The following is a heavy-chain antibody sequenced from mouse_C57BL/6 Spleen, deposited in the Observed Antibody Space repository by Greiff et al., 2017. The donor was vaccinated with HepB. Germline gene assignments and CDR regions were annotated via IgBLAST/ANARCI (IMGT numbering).Heavy chain of an antibody. D-gene: IGHD1-1*01. CDR2: IYPGNGDT. J-gene: IGHJ2*01. CDR3: ERFPYGSNYFDY. Sequence: QVQLQQSGPELVKPGASVKISCKASGYAFSSSWMNWVKQRPGKGLEWIGRIYPGNGDTNYNGKFKGKATLTADKSSSTAYMQLSSLTSEDSAVSFGERFPYGSNYFDYWGQGTTLTVSS. CDR1: GYAFSSSW. V-gene: IGHV1-82*01.